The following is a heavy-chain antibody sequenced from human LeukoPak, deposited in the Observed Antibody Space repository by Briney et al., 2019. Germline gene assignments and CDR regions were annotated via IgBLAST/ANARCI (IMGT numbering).Heavy chain of an antibody. Sequence: QPGGSLRLSCAASGFTFSSYAMSWVRQAPGKGLEWVSAISGSGGSTYYADSVKGRFTISRGNSKNTLYLQMNSLRAEDTAVYYCAKDPTPYGDHPFDYWGQGTLVTVSS. J-gene: IGHJ4*02. CDR1: GFTFSSYA. CDR2: ISGSGGST. CDR3: AKDPTPYGDHPFDY. D-gene: IGHD4-17*01. V-gene: IGHV3-23*01.